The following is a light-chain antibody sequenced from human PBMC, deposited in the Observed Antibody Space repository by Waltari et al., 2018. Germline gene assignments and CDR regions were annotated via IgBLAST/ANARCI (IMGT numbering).Light chain of an antibody. CDR3: QQSYSTPPS. Sequence: DIQMTQSPSSLSASVGDRVTITCRASQSISSYLNWYQQKPGKAPKLLIYAASSLQSGVPSRFSGSGSGTDFTLTIGSLQPEDFAAYFCQQSYSTPPSFGQGTREEIK. V-gene: IGKV1-39*01. J-gene: IGKJ1*01. CDR1: QSISSY. CDR2: AAS.